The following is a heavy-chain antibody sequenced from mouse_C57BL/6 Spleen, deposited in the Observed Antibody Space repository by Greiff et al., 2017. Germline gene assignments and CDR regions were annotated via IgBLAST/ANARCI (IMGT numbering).Heavy chain of an antibody. CDR2: IDPSDSYT. CDR1: GYNFTSYW. J-gene: IGHJ4*01. Sequence: QVQLQQPGAELVMPGASVKLSCKASGYNFTSYWMHWVKQRPGQGLEWIGEIDPSDSYTNYNQKFKGKSTLTVDKSSSTAYMQLSSLTSEDSAVXYCARRPGDYAMDYWGQGTSVTVSS. CDR3: ARRPGDYAMDY. V-gene: IGHV1-69*01.